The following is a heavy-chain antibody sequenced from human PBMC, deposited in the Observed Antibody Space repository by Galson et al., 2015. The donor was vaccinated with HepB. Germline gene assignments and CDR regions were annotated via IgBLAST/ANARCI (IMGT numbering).Heavy chain of an antibody. CDR2: IRSKAYGGTT. CDR3: TRGPTYTAMVFDGYMDV. D-gene: IGHD5-18*01. Sequence: ALRLSCAASGFTFGDYAMSWFRQAPGKGLEWVGFIRSKAYGGTTEYAESVKGRFTITRDDSKSNAYLQMNSLKTEDTAIYYCTRGPTYTAMVFDGYMDVWGKGTTVTVSS. J-gene: IGHJ6*03. V-gene: IGHV3-49*03. CDR1: GFTFGDYA.